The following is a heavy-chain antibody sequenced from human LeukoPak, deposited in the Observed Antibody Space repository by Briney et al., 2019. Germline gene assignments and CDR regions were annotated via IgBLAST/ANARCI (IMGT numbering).Heavy chain of an antibody. CDR3: AREGSADWSFDL. D-gene: IGHD2-15*01. V-gene: IGHV3-53*01. CDR1: GFSVSGNH. Sequence: GGSLRLSCAASGFSVSGNHMSWVRQAPGKGLEWVSVTYTSGSSYYSDSVKGRFTISRDNSKNTLYLQMNGLRAEDTAVYYCAREGSADWSFDLWGRGTLVTVSS. CDR2: TYTSGSS. J-gene: IGHJ2*01.